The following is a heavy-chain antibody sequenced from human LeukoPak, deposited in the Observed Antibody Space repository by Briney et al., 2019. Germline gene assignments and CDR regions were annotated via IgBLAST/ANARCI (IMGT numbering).Heavy chain of an antibody. CDR3: ARRRGEYYYDSSGYYYNDAFDI. CDR2: IYYSGSN. CDR1: GGSISSYY. Sequence: SETLSLTCTVSGGSISSYYWSWIRQPPGKGREGVGYIYYSGSNNYNPSLKSRVTISVDPSKNQFSMKLSSVTAADTAVYYCARRRGEYYYDSSGYYYNDAFDIWGQGTMVTVSS. D-gene: IGHD3-22*01. V-gene: IGHV4-59*08. J-gene: IGHJ3*02.